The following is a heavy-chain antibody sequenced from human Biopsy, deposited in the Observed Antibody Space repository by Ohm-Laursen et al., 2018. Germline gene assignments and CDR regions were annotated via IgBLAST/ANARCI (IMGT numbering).Heavy chain of an antibody. J-gene: IGHJ6*02. CDR1: GGSISSDY. V-gene: IGHV4-59*04. D-gene: IGHD5-12*01. Sequence: SETLSLTCTASGGSISSDYWSWIRQTPGKGLEWIGNIYYDGITYYNPSLKSRVAMSVDTSKNQFSLRLTSVTAADTAVYYCARVAGGYAYYYGMDVWGQGTTVTVSS. CDR2: IYYDGIT. CDR3: ARVAGGYAYYYGMDV.